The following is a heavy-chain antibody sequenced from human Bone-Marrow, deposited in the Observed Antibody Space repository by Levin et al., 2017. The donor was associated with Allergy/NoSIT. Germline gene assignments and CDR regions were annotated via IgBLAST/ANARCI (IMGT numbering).Heavy chain of an antibody. D-gene: IGHD1-26*01. V-gene: IGHV3-23*01. J-gene: IGHJ2*01. CDR1: GFTFSSYA. Sequence: GESLKISCAASGFTFSSYAMSWVRQAPGKGLEWVSAISGSGGSTYYADSVKGRFTISRDNSKNTLYLQMNSLRAEATGVYYCAKAPQVGDMTGYCDLWGRGTLVTVSS. CDR3: AKAPQVGDMTGYCDL. CDR2: ISGSGGST.